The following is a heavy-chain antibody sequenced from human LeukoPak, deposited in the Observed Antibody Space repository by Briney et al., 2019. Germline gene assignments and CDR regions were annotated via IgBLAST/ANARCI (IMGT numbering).Heavy chain of an antibody. J-gene: IGHJ4*02. CDR3: ARANFLYCSSSTCLFDY. Sequence: EASVKVSCKASGYTFTDYYMHWVRQAPGQGFEWVGWINPNDGDTNYAQKFQGRVTMTRDTSISTAHMEVSRLRSDDTAVYYCARANFLYCSSSTCLFDYWGQGTLVTVSS. CDR1: GYTFTDYY. D-gene: IGHD2-2*01. CDR2: INPNDGDT. V-gene: IGHV1-2*02.